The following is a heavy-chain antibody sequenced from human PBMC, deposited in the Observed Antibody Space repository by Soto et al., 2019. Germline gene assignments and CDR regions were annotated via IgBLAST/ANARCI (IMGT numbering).Heavy chain of an antibody. CDR3: ARDFWSGYGAFDI. Sequence: SETLSLTCTVSGGSISSYYWSWIRQPPGKGLEWIGYIYYSGSTNYNPSLKSRVTISVDKSKKQFSLQLSSVTAADTAVHYCARDFWSGYGAFDIWGQGTMVTVSS. J-gene: IGHJ3*02. CDR2: IYYSGST. CDR1: GGSISSYY. D-gene: IGHD3-3*01. V-gene: IGHV4-59*12.